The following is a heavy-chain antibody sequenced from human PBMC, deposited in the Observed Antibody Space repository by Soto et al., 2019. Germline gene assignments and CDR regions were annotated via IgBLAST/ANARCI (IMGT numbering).Heavy chain of an antibody. D-gene: IGHD6-13*01. CDR1: GFTFSDYY. CDR3: ARIIVAAGGRRYFDL. V-gene: IGHV3-11*05. CDR2: INSSSSYT. J-gene: IGHJ2*01. Sequence: QVQLVESGGGLVKPGGSLRLSCAASGFTFSDYYMSWIRQAPGKGLEWVSYINSSSSYTNYADSVKGRFTISRDNAKNSLYLQMNSLRAEETAVYYCARIIVAAGGRRYFDLWGRGTLVTVSS.